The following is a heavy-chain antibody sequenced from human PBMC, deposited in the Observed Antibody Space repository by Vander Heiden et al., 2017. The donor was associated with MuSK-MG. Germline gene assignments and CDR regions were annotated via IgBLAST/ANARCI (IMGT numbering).Heavy chain of an antibody. Sequence: QVQLVESGGGVVTPRRTLGLSCAASGLTSSNYGMPWVRQDTGKGLEWVALISYDGSNKYYADSVKGRFPISRDSSKNTLYLQMNSLRAEDTAVYNCAKERMAKSGYDLVDYWGQGTLVTVSS. V-gene: IGHV3-30*18. J-gene: IGHJ4*02. CDR3: AKERMAKSGYDLVDY. CDR1: GLTSSNYG. D-gene: IGHD5-12*01. CDR2: ISYDGSNK.